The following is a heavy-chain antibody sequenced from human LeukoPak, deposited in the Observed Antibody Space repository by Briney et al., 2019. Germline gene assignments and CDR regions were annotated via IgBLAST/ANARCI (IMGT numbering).Heavy chain of an antibody. CDR3: ARDARYNIDV. Sequence: GGSLRLSCAASGFTFGDYWMHWVRQAPGKGLVWVSRIIRDGTSATYADFVKGRFTMSRDNAKNTLYLEMNSLRADDTAVYYCARDARYNIDVWGQGTTVTVSS. D-gene: IGHD3-9*01. CDR2: IIRDGTSA. CDR1: GFTFGDYW. J-gene: IGHJ6*02. V-gene: IGHV3-74*01.